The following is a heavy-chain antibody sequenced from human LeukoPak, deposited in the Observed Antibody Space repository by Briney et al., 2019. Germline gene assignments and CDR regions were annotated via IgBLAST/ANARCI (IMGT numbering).Heavy chain of an antibody. J-gene: IGHJ3*02. Sequence: MSGGSLRLSCAASGFTFSSYSMNWVRQAPGKGLEWVSSISSSSSYIYYADSVKGRFTISRDNAKKSLYLQMNSLRAEDTAVYYCARGHGVVAASDDAFDIWGQGTMVTVSS. CDR1: GFTFSSYS. D-gene: IGHD2-2*01. CDR3: ARGHGVVAASDDAFDI. V-gene: IGHV3-21*01. CDR2: ISSSSSYI.